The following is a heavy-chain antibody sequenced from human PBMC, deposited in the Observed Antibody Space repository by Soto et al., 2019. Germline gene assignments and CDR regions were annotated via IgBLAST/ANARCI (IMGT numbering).Heavy chain of an antibody. CDR3: ARDFGVNPDDY. Sequence: EGALRLSCAASGFTFSRYAMHWVRQAPGKGLEWVAVISYDGSNKYYADSVKGRFTISRDNSKNTLYLQMNSLRAEDTAVYYCARDFGVNPDDYWGQGTLVTVSS. CDR1: GFTFSRYA. D-gene: IGHD3-3*01. V-gene: IGHV3-30-3*01. J-gene: IGHJ4*02. CDR2: ISYDGSNK.